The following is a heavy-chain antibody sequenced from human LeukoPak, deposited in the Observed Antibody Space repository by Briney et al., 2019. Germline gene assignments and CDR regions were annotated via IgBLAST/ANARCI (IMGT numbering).Heavy chain of an antibody. Sequence: GGSLRLSCAASGFTFSSYEMNWVRQAPGKGLEWVSYISSSGSTIYYADSVKGRFTISRDNAKNSLYLQMYSLRAEDTAVYYCARDPNSSWRLYYFDYWGQGTLVTVSS. CDR1: GFTFSSYE. CDR3: ARDPNSSWRLYYFDY. CDR2: ISSSGSTI. D-gene: IGHD6-13*01. J-gene: IGHJ4*02. V-gene: IGHV3-48*03.